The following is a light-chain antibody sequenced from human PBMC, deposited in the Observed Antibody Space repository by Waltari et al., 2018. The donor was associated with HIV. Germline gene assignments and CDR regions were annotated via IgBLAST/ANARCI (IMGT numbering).Light chain of an antibody. CDR3: QSYDTSLNAVV. J-gene: IGLJ2*01. CDR2: GNT. Sequence: QSGLTQPPSVSGAPGQRVTLSCTGSRPNIGAGRDVHWYQQLPGAAPKLLVYGNTHRPSGVPDRFSGSESGTSASLAISGLQAEDEAHYYCQSYDTSLNAVVFGGGTMLTVV. CDR1: RPNIGAGRD. V-gene: IGLV1-40*01.